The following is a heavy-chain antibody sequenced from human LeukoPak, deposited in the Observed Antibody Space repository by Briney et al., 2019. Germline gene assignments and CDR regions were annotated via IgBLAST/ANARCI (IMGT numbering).Heavy chain of an antibody. V-gene: IGHV4-61*02. CDR1: GGSISSGSYY. CDR3: ARAPREYFDY. J-gene: IGHJ4*02. CDR2: IYTSGST. D-gene: IGHD1-26*01. Sequence: SETLSRTCTVSGGSISSGSYYWSWIRQPAGKGLEWIGRIYTSGSTNYNPSLKSRVTISVDTSKNQFSLKLSSVTAADTAVYYCARAPREYFDYWGQGTLVTVSS.